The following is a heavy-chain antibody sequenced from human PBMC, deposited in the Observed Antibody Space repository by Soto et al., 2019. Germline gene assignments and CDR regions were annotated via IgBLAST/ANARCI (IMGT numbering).Heavy chain of an antibody. Sequence: QVQLVQSGAEVKKPGASVKVSCKASGYTFTSYAMHWVRQAPGQRLEWMGWINAGNGNTKYSQKFQGRVTITRDTSESTAYMELSSLRPEDTAVYYCARALSIFAWGLGYWGQGTLVTVSS. D-gene: IGHD2-21*01. V-gene: IGHV1-3*01. J-gene: IGHJ4*02. CDR3: ARALSIFAWGLGY. CDR2: INAGNGNT. CDR1: GYTFTSYA.